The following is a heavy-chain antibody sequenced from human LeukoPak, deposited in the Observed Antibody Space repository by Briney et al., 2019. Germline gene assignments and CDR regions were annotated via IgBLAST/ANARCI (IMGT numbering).Heavy chain of an antibody. CDR2: MNPNSGNT. Sequence: ASVKVSCKASGYTFTSYDINWVRQATGQGLEWMGWMNPNSGNTGYAQKFQGRVTMTRNTSISTAYMELSSLRSEDTAVYYCARPYYGSGRYYFDYWGQGTLVTVSS. D-gene: IGHD3-10*01. J-gene: IGHJ4*02. V-gene: IGHV1-8*01. CDR1: GYTFTSYD. CDR3: ARPYYGSGRYYFDY.